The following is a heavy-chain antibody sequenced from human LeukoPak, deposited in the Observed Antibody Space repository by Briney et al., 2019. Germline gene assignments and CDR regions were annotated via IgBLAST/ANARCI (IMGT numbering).Heavy chain of an antibody. CDR3: AKYCSGGSCYSGLDY. V-gene: IGHV3-23*01. J-gene: IGHJ4*02. D-gene: IGHD2-15*01. Sequence: GRSLRLSCAAAGFTFSSYVMGWVRQAPGKGLEWVSSIRGTTDSTSYADSVKGRFTISRDNSKNKLYLQMNSLLAEDMAVYYCAKYCSGGSCYSGLDYWGQGTLVTVSS. CDR1: GFTFSSYV. CDR2: IRGTTDST.